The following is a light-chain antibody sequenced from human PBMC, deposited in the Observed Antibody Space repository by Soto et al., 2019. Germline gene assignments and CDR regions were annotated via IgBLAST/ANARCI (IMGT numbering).Light chain of an antibody. V-gene: IGKV1-5*01. J-gene: IGKJ1*01. CDR1: QSIRVY. CDR3: QQSNTYPST. CDR2: AAS. Sequence: DTQMTQSPSTLSASVGDRVTITCRSSQSIRVYLTWYQQKPGKAPKLLIYAASSLQSGVPSRFSASASGTEFTLTISNLQPDDFATYYCQQSNTYPSTFGQGTKVDIK.